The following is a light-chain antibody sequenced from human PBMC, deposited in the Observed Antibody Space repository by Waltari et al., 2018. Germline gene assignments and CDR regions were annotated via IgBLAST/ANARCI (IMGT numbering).Light chain of an antibody. CDR1: RPNTGAGSD. Sequence: QSVLTQPPSVSGAPGHSVTISSTGTRPNTGAGSDLHVYQQLPGTAPKPLIYGNSNRPSGVPDRFSGSKSGTSASLAITGLQAEDEADYYCQSYDSSLSGSRVFGGGTKLTVL. J-gene: IGLJ2*01. CDR2: GNS. CDR3: QSYDSSLSGSRV. V-gene: IGLV1-40*01.